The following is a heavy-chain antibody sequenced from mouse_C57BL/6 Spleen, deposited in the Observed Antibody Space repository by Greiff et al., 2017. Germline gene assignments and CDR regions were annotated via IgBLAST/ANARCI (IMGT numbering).Heavy chain of an antibody. CDR1: GYTFTSYW. Sequence: QVHVKQPGAELVRPGSSVKLSCKASGYTFTSYWMHWVKQRPIQGLERIGNIDPSDSETHYNQKFKDKATLTVDKSSSTAYMQLSSLTSEDSAVYYCARDYYGSSHWYFDVWGTGTTVTVSS. D-gene: IGHD1-1*01. CDR2: IDPSDSET. V-gene: IGHV1-52*01. CDR3: ARDYYGSSHWYFDV. J-gene: IGHJ1*03.